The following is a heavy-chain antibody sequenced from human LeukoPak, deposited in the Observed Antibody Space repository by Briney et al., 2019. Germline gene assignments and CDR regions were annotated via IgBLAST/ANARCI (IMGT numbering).Heavy chain of an antibody. V-gene: IGHV4-59*01. J-gene: IGHJ5*02. CDR1: GGSLNSYD. D-gene: IGHD6-19*01. CDR3: AKGGHSSGWFNWFDP. CDR2: VFYTGST. Sequence: SETLSLTCTVSGGSLNSYDWNCIRQAPGKGLEWIGDVFYTGSTNYNPSLKGRVTISADTSKNLFSLKLKCVTAADTAVYYCAKGGHSSGWFNWFDPWGQGALVIVSS.